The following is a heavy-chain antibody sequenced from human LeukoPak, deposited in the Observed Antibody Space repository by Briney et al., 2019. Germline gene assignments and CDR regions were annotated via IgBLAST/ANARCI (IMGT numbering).Heavy chain of an antibody. J-gene: IGHJ4*02. Sequence: SETLSLTCTVSGGSISSYYWSWIRQHPGKGLEWIGYIYYSGSTNYNPSLKSRVTISVDTSKNQFSLNLNSLTAADTAVYYCARGKSAAAGRAFEYWGQGTLVTVSA. D-gene: IGHD6-13*01. CDR1: GGSISSYY. CDR2: IYYSGST. V-gene: IGHV4-59*01. CDR3: ARGKSAAAGRAFEY.